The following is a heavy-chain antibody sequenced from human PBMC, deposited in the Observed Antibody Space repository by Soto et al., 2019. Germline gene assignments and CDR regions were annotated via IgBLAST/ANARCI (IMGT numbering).Heavy chain of an antibody. CDR1: GITVSSHY. D-gene: IGHD2-21*01. V-gene: IGHV3-66*04. Sequence: VQLVESGGGLVQPGGSLRLSCAASGITVSSHYMSWVRQAPGKGLEWVSFIYSGGTTHYADSVKGRFTISTDNSKNTLYLQMNSLRAEETAMYYCARQACGDQCHFDYWGQGTLVTVSS. J-gene: IGHJ4*02. CDR3: ARQACGDQCHFDY. CDR2: IYSGGTT.